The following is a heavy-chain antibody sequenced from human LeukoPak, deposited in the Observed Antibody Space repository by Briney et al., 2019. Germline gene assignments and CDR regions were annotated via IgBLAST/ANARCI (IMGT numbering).Heavy chain of an antibody. V-gene: IGHV3-30*04. D-gene: IGHD2-2*01. J-gene: IGHJ4*02. CDR1: GFTFSSYA. Sequence: GRSLRLSCAASGFTFSSYAMHWVRQAPGKGLEWVAVISYDGSNKYYADSVKGRFTFSRDNSKNTLYLQMNSLRAEDTAVYYCARDGSFTSAAPDYWGQGTLVTVSS. CDR3: ARDGSFTSAAPDY. CDR2: ISYDGSNK.